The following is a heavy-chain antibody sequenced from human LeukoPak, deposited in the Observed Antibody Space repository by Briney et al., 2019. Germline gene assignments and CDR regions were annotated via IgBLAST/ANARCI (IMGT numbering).Heavy chain of an antibody. V-gene: IGHV1-8*03. CDR3: ARVITGTTFYGFDP. CDR1: GYTFTSYD. Sequence: SSVKVSCKASGYTFTSYDINWVRQATGQGLEWMGWMNPNSGNTGYVQKFQGRVTITRNTSISTAYMELSSLRSEDTAVYYCARVITGTTFYGFDPWGQGTLVTVSS. CDR2: MNPNSGNT. D-gene: IGHD1-7*01. J-gene: IGHJ5*02.